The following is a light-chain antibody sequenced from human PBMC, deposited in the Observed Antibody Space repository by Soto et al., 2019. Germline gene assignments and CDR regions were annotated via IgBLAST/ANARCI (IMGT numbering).Light chain of an antibody. Sequence: QSALTQPRSVSGSPGQSVTISCTGTSSDIGAYDFVSWHQHHPGKAPKVIIYDVTKRPSGVPDRFSGSKSGNTASLTISGLQAEDDADYHCCSYTGSYSLVFGGGTKLTVL. CDR2: DVT. CDR1: SSDIGAYDF. CDR3: CSYTGSYSLV. V-gene: IGLV2-11*01. J-gene: IGLJ2*01.